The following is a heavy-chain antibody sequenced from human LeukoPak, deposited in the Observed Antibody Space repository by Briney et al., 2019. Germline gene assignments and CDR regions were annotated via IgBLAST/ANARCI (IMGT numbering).Heavy chain of an antibody. Sequence: GGSLRLSCAASGFTFSSYAMHWVRQAPGKGLEWVSVISYDGSNKYYADSVKGRFTISRDNSNNTLYLQMNSLRAEDTAVYYCARDSPESWFDPWGQGTLVTVSS. D-gene: IGHD1-14*01. J-gene: IGHJ5*02. CDR3: ARDSPESWFDP. V-gene: IGHV3-30-3*01. CDR2: ISYDGSNK. CDR1: GFTFSSYA.